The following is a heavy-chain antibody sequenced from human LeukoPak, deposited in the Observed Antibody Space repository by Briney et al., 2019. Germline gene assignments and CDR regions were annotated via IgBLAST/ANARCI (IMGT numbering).Heavy chain of an antibody. V-gene: IGHV4-39*01. D-gene: IGHD1-26*01. CDR2: IYYSGST. Sequence: SETLSLTCTFSGGSISICSDYCGWVRQPPGKGRECIWRIYYSGSTYYNPALESRVTISVDTFKNHFLLKLSLLADTDTAGYYCARRVWSVGATTKGLFDYWGQGTLVTVSS. CDR1: GGSISICSDY. CDR3: ARRVWSVGATTKGLFDY. J-gene: IGHJ4*02.